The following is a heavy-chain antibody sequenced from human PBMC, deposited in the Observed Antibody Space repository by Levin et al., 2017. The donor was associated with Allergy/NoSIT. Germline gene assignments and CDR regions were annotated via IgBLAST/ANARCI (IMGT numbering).Heavy chain of an antibody. CDR1: GYSFTSYW. CDR3: ARHPPPYQSSGWPGWFDP. CDR2: IYPGDSDT. J-gene: IGHJ5*02. Sequence: GESLKISCKGSGYSFTSYWIGWVRQMPGKGLEWMGIIYPGDSDTRYSPSFQGQVTISADKSISTAYLQWSSLKASDTAMYYCARHPPPYQSSGWPGWFDPWGQGTLVTVSS. V-gene: IGHV5-51*01. D-gene: IGHD6-19*01.